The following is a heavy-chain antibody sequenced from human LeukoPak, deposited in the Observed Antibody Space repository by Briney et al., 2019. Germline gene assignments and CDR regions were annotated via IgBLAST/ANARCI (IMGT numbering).Heavy chain of an antibody. CDR2: LNADGNEK. CDR3: AGGGYSFDY. D-gene: IGHD5-12*01. CDR1: GLSLSGCW. Sequence: PGGSLSLSCAAYGLSLSGCWMSWVRQAPGKGLEWVARLNADGNEKCFVHSVKGRFTVSRDNAKSSLYLQMNSLRVEDTAVYYCAGGGYSFDYLGQGTLVTVPS. J-gene: IGHJ4*02. V-gene: IGHV3-7*01.